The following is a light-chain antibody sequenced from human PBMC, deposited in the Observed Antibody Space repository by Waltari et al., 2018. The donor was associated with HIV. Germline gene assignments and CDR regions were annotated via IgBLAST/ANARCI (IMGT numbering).Light chain of an antibody. CDR1: KLGDKY. CDR2: QDK. CDR3: QAWDTSSVL. V-gene: IGLV3-1*01. Sequence: SYELTQPPSVSVSPGQTASITCSGDKLGDKYACWYQQKPGQSPVVVIYQDKKRPSGIPERVSGSNSENTATLTISGTQAMDEADYYCQAWDTSSVLFGGGTKLTVL. J-gene: IGLJ2*01.